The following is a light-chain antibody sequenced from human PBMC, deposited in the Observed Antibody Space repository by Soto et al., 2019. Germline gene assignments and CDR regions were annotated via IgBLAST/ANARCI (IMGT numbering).Light chain of an antibody. J-gene: IGLJ2*01. Sequence: QSVLTQPPSASASLGASVTLTCTLSSGYSNYKVDWYQQRPGKGPRFVMRVGTGGIVGSKGDGIPDRFSVLGSGLNRYLTIKNIQEEDESDSRCGADHGSGSNFVRGVFGGGTKVTVL. V-gene: IGLV9-49*01. CDR3: GADHGSGSNFVRGV. CDR2: VGTGGIVG. CDR1: SGYSNYK.